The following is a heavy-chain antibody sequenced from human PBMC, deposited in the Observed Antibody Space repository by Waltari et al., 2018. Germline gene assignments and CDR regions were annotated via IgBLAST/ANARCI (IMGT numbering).Heavy chain of an antibody. D-gene: IGHD4-17*01. Sequence: QVQLVQSGAEVKKPGASVKVSCKASGYTFTSYDINWVRQATGQGLEWMGWKNPNSGNTGYAQKFQGRVTITRNTSISTAYMELSSLRSEDTAVYYCASRGDYGDPYAFDIWGQGTMVTVSS. CDR2: KNPNSGNT. J-gene: IGHJ3*02. V-gene: IGHV1-8*03. CDR3: ASRGDYGDPYAFDI. CDR1: GYTFTSYD.